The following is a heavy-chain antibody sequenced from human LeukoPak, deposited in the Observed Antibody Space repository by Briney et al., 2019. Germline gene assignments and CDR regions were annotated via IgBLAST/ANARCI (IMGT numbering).Heavy chain of an antibody. CDR3: ARGKAGDCSSTSCPKGYFDY. Sequence: PSETLSLTCAVYGGSFSGYYSSWIPEPPGKGLEGMGEINHSGSTNYNPSLKSRVNISVDTSKNQFSLNLGSVTAADKAVYYCARGKAGDCSSTSCPKGYFDYWGQGTLVTVSS. CDR2: INHSGST. CDR1: GGSFSGYY. J-gene: IGHJ4*02. V-gene: IGHV4-34*01. D-gene: IGHD2-2*01.